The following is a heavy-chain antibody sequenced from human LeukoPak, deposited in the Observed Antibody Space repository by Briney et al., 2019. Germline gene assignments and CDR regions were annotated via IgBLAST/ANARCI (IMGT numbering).Heavy chain of an antibody. V-gene: IGHV3-30*03. Sequence: PGRSLRLSCAASGFTFSSYGMHWVRQAPGKGLEWVTVISYDGSNEYFADSVKGRFTISRDNSKNTLYLQMNGLRAEDTAVYYCARDQGTVTAIRGVDIWGQGTMVTVSS. CDR2: ISYDGSNE. CDR1: GFTFSSYG. D-gene: IGHD2-21*02. J-gene: IGHJ3*02. CDR3: ARDQGTVTAIRGVDI.